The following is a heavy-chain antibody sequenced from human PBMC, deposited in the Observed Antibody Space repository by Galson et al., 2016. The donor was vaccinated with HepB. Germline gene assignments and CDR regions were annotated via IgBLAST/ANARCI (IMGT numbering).Heavy chain of an antibody. J-gene: IGHJ6*02. CDR3: ARDGRLKYYGMDV. CDR2: INAGNGNT. Sequence: SVKVSCKASGYTFTSYAIHWVRQAPGQRLEWMGWINAGNGNTKYSQNFQGRVTITRDTSASTAYMEMSSLTSEDTAVYYCARDGRLKYYGMDVWGQGTTVTVSS. V-gene: IGHV1-3*01. CDR1: GYTFTSYA. D-gene: IGHD5/OR15-5a*01.